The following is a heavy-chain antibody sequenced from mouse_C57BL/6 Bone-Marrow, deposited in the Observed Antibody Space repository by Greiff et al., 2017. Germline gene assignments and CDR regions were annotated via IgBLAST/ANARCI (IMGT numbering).Heavy chain of an antibody. CDR3: ASGSY. CDR1: GFSLTSYG. J-gene: IGHJ3*01. Sequence: QVQLKPSGPGLVAPSQSLSITCTVSGFSLTSYGVDWVRQSPGKGLEWLGVIWGVGSTNYTSALKSRLSISKDNSKSQVFLKMNSLQTDDTAMYYCASGSYWGQGTLVTVSA. V-gene: IGHV2-6*01. CDR2: IWGVGST.